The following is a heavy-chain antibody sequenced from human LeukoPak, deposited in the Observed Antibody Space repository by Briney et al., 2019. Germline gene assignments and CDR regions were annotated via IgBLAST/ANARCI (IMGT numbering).Heavy chain of an antibody. CDR1: GGTFSSYA. J-gene: IGHJ4*02. CDR3: ARDITFRGYSSGY. Sequence: SXXVSCKASGGTFSSYAISWVRQAPGQGLEWMGGIIPIFGTANYAQKFQGRVTITADESTSTAYMELSSLRSEDTAVYYCARDITFRGYSSGYWGQGTLVTVSS. D-gene: IGHD2-15*01. V-gene: IGHV1-69*13. CDR2: IIPIFGTA.